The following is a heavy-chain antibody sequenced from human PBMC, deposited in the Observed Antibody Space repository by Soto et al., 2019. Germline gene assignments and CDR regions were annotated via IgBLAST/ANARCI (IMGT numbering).Heavy chain of an antibody. J-gene: IGHJ4*02. Sequence: ASVKVSCKASGYTFTVYYMHWVRQAPGQGLEWMGWINPKSGGTMYPQKFQGRVTMTWDTSISTAYMALTRLRSDDTAVYYCARDLAKGGGSAGFDYWGQGTLV. V-gene: IGHV1-2*02. CDR1: GYTFTVYY. D-gene: IGHD1-26*01. CDR2: INPKSGGT. CDR3: ARDLAKGGGSAGFDY.